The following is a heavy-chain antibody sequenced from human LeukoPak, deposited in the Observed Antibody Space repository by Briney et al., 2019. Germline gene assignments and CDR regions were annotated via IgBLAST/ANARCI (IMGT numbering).Heavy chain of an antibody. CDR1: GGSISSYY. D-gene: IGHD2-21*02. J-gene: IGHJ5*02. Sequence: SETLSLTCTVSGGSISSYYWSWIRQPPGKGLEWVGYIYYSGSTNYNPPLKSRVTISVDTSKNQFSLKLSSVTAADTAVYYCARDLGYCGGDCYSSGWFDPWGQGTLVTVSS. CDR2: IYYSGST. V-gene: IGHV4-59*01. CDR3: ARDLGYCGGDCYSSGWFDP.